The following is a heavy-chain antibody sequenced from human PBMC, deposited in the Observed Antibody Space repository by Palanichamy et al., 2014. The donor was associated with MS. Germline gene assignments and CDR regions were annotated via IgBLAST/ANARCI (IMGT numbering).Heavy chain of an antibody. CDR1: GFTFRSYS. D-gene: IGHD3-3*01. CDR3: VARREYEDLPDY. Sequence: EVQLLESGGGLVQPGGSLRLSCAASGFTFRSYSMSWVRQAPGKGLEWVSVISGIAGRTYYADSVTGRFTISRDNSKSNMHLEMNTLRVEDTARYYCVARREYEDLPDYWGQGILVTVSS. CDR2: ISGIAGRT. J-gene: IGHJ4*02. V-gene: IGHV3-23*01.